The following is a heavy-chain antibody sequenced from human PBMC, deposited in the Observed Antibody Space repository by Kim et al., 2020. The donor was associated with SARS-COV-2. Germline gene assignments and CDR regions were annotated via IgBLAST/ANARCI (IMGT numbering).Heavy chain of an antibody. CDR3: AKDIGSRSFDD. J-gene: IGHJ4*02. Sequence: GGSLRLSCAASGFTFSSYAMNWVRQAPGKGLEWVSVIGGSGYHTYYADSVKGRFTISRDNSKNTLFLQMNSLRAEDTPIYYCAKDIGSRSFDDWGQGT. CDR1: GFTFSSYA. D-gene: IGHD2-15*01. V-gene: IGHV3-23*01. CDR2: IGGSGYHT.